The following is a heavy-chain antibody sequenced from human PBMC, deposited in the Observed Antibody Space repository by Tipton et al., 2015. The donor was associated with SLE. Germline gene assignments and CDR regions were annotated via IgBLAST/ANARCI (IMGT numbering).Heavy chain of an antibody. Sequence: TLSLTCAVSDDSISSGAFYWSWIRQHPGKGLEWIGYIYYSGSTFYNPSLKSRATIAIDKSKRQFSLNLSSVTAADTAVFYCARGKRVVVGTTQIFYYYMDVWGKGITVTVSS. CDR3: ARGKRVVVGTTQIFYYYMDV. CDR2: IYYSGST. V-gene: IGHV4-31*11. D-gene: IGHD2-15*01. CDR1: DDSISSGAFY. J-gene: IGHJ6*03.